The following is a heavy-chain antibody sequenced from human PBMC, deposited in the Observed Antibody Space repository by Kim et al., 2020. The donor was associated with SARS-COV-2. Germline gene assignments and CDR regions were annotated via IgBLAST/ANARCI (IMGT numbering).Heavy chain of an antibody. V-gene: IGHV3-30*07. J-gene: IGHJ6*02. Sequence: DAVKGRFTISRDNSKNTLYLQMNSLRAEDTAVYYCARDGKEPSYYYGMDVWGQGTTVTVSS. CDR3: ARDGKEPSYYYGMDV. D-gene: IGHD1-1*01.